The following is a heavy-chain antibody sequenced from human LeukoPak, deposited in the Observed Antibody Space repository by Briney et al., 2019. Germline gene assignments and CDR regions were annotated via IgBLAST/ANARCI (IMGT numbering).Heavy chain of an antibody. CDR2: IYYSGST. J-gene: IGHJ6*02. CDR1: GGSISSYY. CDR3: ARDPGPPPYGSGSYTDNYYYYGMDV. Sequence: SETLSLTCTVSGGSISSYYWSWIRQPPGKGPEWIGYIYYSGSTNYNPSLKSRVTISVDTSKNQFSLKLSSVTAADTAVYYCARDPGPPPYGSGSYTDNYYYYGMDVWGQGTTVTVSS. V-gene: IGHV4-59*01. D-gene: IGHD3-10*01.